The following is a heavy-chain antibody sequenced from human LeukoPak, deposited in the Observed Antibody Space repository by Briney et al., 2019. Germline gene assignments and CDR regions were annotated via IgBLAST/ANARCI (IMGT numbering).Heavy chain of an antibody. CDR2: IYYTGST. J-gene: IGHJ4*02. D-gene: IGHD5-24*01. Sequence: SETLSLTCTVSGGSISSYYWSWIRQPPGKGLEWIGNIYYTGSTNYNPSLKSRVTISVDTSKNHFSLKLSSVTAADTAVYYCARHQRWLQFSFSDFWGQGTLVTVSS. CDR1: GGSISSYY. CDR3: ARHQRWLQFSFSDF. V-gene: IGHV4-59*08.